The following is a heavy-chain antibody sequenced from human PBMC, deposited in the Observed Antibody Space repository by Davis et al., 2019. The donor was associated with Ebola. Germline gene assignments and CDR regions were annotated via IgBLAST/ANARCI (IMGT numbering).Heavy chain of an antibody. CDR3: ARGRSGVSDY. Sequence: GESLKISCAASGFTFSSYSMNWVRQAPGKGLEWVAVIWYDGSNKYYADSVKGRFTISRDNSKNTLYLQMNSLRAEDTAVYYCARGRSGVSDYWGQGTLVTVSS. D-gene: IGHD3-10*01. CDR2: IWYDGSNK. CDR1: GFTFSSYS. V-gene: IGHV3-33*08. J-gene: IGHJ4*02.